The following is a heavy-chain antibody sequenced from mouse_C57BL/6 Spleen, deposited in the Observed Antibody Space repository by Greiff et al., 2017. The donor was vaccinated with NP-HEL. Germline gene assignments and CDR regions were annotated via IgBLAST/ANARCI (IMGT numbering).Heavy chain of an antibody. J-gene: IGHJ4*01. CDR2: IDPSDSYT. CDR3: ARWLLRNYYAMDY. V-gene: IGHV1-50*01. D-gene: IGHD2-3*01. CDR1: GYTFTSYW. Sequence: VQLQQPGAELVKPGASVKLSCKASGYTFTSYWMQWVKQRPGQGLEWIGEIDPSDSYTNYNQKFKGKATLTVDTSSSTAYMQLSSLTSEDSAVDYCARWLLRNYYAMDYWGQGTSVTVSS.